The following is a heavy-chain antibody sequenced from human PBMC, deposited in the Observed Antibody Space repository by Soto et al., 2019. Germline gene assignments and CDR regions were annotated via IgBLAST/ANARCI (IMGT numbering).Heavy chain of an antibody. CDR1: GFTFSSYA. D-gene: IGHD6-13*01. CDR2: ISGSGGST. CDR3: SKDKSSWQFDY. Sequence: GGSLRLSCAASGFTFSSYAMSWVRQAPGKGLEWVSAISGSGGSTYYADSVKGPFTISRDNSKNTLYLQMNSLRAEDTAVYYCSKDKSSWQFDYWGQGTLVTVSS. J-gene: IGHJ4*02. V-gene: IGHV3-23*01.